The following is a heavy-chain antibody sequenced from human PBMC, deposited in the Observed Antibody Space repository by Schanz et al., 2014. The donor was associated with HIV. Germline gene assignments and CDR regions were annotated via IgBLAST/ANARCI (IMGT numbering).Heavy chain of an antibody. CDR3: ARDLEGWQQLAS. Sequence: QVQLVQSGAEVKKPGASVKVSCRASGYTFTTHSMHWVRQAPGQGLDWMGKISPSGGSTTGYAQKFQGRLTMTRDTSTSTVYMELSRLRSEDTAVYYCARDLEGWQQLASWGQGTLVTVSS. CDR2: ISPSGGSTT. D-gene: IGHD6-13*01. V-gene: IGHV1-46*01. CDR1: GYTFTTHS. J-gene: IGHJ5*02.